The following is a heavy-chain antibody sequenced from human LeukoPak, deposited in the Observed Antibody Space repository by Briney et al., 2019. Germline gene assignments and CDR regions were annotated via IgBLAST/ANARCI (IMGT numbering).Heavy chain of an antibody. V-gene: IGHV1-69*13. J-gene: IGHJ4*02. Sequence: SVKVSCKASGGTFSSYAISWVRQAPGQGLEWMGGIIPIFGTANYAQKFQGRVTITADESTSTAYMELSSLRSDDTAVYYCAREGSIAGIYYFDYWGQGTLVTVSS. D-gene: IGHD6-6*01. CDR1: GGTFSSYA. CDR2: IIPIFGTA. CDR3: AREGSIAGIYYFDY.